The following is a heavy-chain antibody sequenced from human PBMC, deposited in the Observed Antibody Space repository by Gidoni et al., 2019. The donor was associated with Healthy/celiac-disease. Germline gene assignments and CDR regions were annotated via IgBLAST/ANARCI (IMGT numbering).Heavy chain of an antibody. V-gene: IGHV3-23*04. CDR2: ISGGCGTT. CDR1: GFTFSRYA. Sequence: EVQLVESGGGLVQPGGSLRLSCAASGFTFSRYAMSWVRQAPGKGREWVSTISGGCGTTYYADSVKGRFTISRDNSKNTLYLQMNSLRAEDTAVYYCASNVITMIVVVISYFDYWGQGTLVTVSS. CDR3: ASNVITMIVVVISYFDY. D-gene: IGHD3-22*01. J-gene: IGHJ4*02.